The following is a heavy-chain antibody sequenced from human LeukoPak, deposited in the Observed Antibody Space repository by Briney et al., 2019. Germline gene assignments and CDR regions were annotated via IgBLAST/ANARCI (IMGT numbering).Heavy chain of an antibody. J-gene: IGHJ3*02. Sequence: GGSLRLSCAASGFTFSSYSMNGVRQAPGKGLEWVSSISSSGSYIYYADSVKCRFTISRDNAKNSLYLQMNSLRAEDTAVYYCARVRMSRDGCNTEVYDAFDIWGQGTMVTVSS. D-gene: IGHD5-24*01. CDR1: GFTFSSYS. CDR3: ARVRMSRDGCNTEVYDAFDI. CDR2: ISSSGSYI. V-gene: IGHV3-21*01.